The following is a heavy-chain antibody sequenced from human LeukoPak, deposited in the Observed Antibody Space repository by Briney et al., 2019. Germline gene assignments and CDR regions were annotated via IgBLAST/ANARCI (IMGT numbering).Heavy chain of an antibody. Sequence: ASVKVSCKASGYTFTGYYMHWVRQAPGQGLEWMGWINPNSGNTGYAQKFQGRVTITRNTSISTAYMELSSLRSEDTAVYYCARSGQRGIAAADYWGQGTLVTVSS. CDR1: GYTFTGYY. D-gene: IGHD6-13*01. V-gene: IGHV1-8*03. CDR2: INPNSGNT. CDR3: ARSGQRGIAAADY. J-gene: IGHJ4*02.